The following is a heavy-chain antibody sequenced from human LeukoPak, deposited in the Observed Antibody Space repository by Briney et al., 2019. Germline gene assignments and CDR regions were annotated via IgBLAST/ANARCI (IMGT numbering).Heavy chain of an antibody. CDR2: INPNSGGT. Sequence: VASVKVSCKASGYTFTGYYMRWVRQAPGQGLEWMGWINPNSGGTNYAQKFQGRVTMTRDTSISTAYMELSRLRSDDTAVYYCARDSSYGDLEGAFDYWGQGTLVTVSS. J-gene: IGHJ4*02. CDR1: GYTFTGYY. CDR3: ARDSSYGDLEGAFDY. V-gene: IGHV1-2*02. D-gene: IGHD4-17*01.